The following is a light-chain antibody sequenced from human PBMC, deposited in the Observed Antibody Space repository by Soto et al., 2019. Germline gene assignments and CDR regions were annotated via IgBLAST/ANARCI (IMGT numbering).Light chain of an antibody. CDR3: QQYRNWPPLT. Sequence: EIVMTQSPATLSVSTGETATLSCRASQSVGSAVAWYQHKPGQAPRLLIVGASIRATGVPGRFSGGGSWTEFTLTIATLQSEDFAFYYCQQYRNWPPLTFCGGTTVEI. CDR1: QSVGSA. J-gene: IGKJ4*01. V-gene: IGKV3-15*01. CDR2: GAS.